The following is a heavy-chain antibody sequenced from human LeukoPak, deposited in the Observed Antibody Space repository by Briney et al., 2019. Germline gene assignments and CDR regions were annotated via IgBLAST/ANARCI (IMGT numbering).Heavy chain of an antibody. V-gene: IGHV1-2*02. Sequence: ASVKVSCKASGYTFTDYYIFWVRQAPGQGLEWMGWINPNSGGTTYAQKFQGRVTLSRDTSISTAYMEVTRLTSDDTAVYYCSREDYWGQGSLVTVSS. CDR2: INPNSGGT. J-gene: IGHJ4*02. CDR1: GYTFTDYY. CDR3: SREDY.